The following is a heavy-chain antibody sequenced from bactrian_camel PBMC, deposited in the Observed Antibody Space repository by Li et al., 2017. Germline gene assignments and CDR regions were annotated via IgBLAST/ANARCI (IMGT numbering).Heavy chain of an antibody. D-gene: IGHD4*01. CDR3: AAANVGWARCGLRSEYNV. CDR1: GFTQNRQF. Sequence: VQLVESGGGSVQTGGTLRLSCVASGFTQNRQFMGWFRQVLNKEREGVATIDRDGKTAYADSVKGRFTISKDNTKNTLYLQMNSLKPEDTAMYYCAAANVGWARCGLRSEYNVWGQGTQVTVS. CDR2: IDRDGKT. V-gene: IGHV3S67*01. J-gene: IGHJ4*01.